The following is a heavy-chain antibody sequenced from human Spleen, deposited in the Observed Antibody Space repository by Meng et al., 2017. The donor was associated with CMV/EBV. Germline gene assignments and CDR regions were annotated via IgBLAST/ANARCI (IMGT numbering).Heavy chain of an antibody. D-gene: IGHD6-13*01. V-gene: IGHV3-9*03. J-gene: IGHJ4*02. Sequence: SLKISCAASGFTVSSNYMSWVRQAPGKGLEWVSGISWNSGSKAYVDSVKGRFTISRDNAKNSLYLQMNSLRPEDMALYYCAKGAAPGTEGYFDYWGQGALVTVSS. CDR2: ISWNSGSK. CDR1: GFTVSSNY. CDR3: AKGAAPGTEGYFDY.